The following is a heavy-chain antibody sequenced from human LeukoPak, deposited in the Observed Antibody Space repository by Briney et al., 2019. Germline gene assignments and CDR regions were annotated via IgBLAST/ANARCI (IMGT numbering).Heavy chain of an antibody. CDR1: GGTFSSYA. D-gene: IGHD3-10*01. Sequence: SVKVSCKASGGTFSSYAISWVRQAPGQGLEWMGGIIPIFGTANYAQKFQGRVTITADESTSTAYMELSSLRSEDTAVYYCARGLWFGELSPGLVKKDYYYMDVWGKGTTVTISS. J-gene: IGHJ6*03. CDR2: IIPIFGTA. CDR3: ARGLWFGELSPGLVKKDYYYMDV. V-gene: IGHV1-69*13.